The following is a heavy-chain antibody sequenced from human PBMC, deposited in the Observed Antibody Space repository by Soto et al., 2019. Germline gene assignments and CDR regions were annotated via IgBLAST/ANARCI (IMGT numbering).Heavy chain of an antibody. CDR3: ARGSLDWRPDCSGGSCYQGPFDY. J-gene: IGHJ4*02. D-gene: IGHD2-15*01. Sequence: EVQLVESGGGLVQPGGSLRLSCAASGFTFSSYSMNWVRQAPGKGLEWVSYISSSSSTIYYADSVKGRFTISRDNAKNSLYLQMNSLRAEDTAVYYCARGSLDWRPDCSGGSCYQGPFDYWGQGTLVTVSS. V-gene: IGHV3-48*01. CDR2: ISSSSSTI. CDR1: GFTFSSYS.